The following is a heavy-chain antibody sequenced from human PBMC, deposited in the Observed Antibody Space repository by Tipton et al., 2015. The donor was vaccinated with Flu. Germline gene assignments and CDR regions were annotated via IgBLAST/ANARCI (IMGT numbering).Heavy chain of an antibody. CDR2: INHSGST. J-gene: IGHJ4*02. CDR3: ARGLYGSGSYQRRYFDS. D-gene: IGHD3-10*01. V-gene: IGHV4-34*01. Sequence: LRLSCAVYGGSFSGYYWNWIRQPPGKGLEWIGEINHSGSTNYSPSLKSRVTISVDTSKNQFSLKLSSLTAADTAVYYCARGLYGSGSYQRRYFDSWGQGTLVTVSS. CDR1: GGSFSGYY.